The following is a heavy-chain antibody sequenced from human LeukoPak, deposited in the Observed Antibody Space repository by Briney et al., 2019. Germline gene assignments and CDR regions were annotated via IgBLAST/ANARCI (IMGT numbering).Heavy chain of an antibody. CDR3: ASRKLGNDY. D-gene: IGHD7-27*01. V-gene: IGHV4-61*02. Sequence: PSETLSLTCTVSGGSISSGSYYWRWIRQPAGKGLEWIGRIYTSGSTNYNPSLKSRVTISADTSQNQFSLKLSSVTAADTAVYYCASRKLGNDYWGQGTLVTVSS. CDR2: IYTSGST. CDR1: GGSISSGSYY. J-gene: IGHJ4*02.